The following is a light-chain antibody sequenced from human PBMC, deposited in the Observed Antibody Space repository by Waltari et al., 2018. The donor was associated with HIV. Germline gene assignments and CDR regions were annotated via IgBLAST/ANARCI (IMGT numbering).Light chain of an antibody. CDR2: DVT. J-gene: IGLJ1*01. Sequence: QSALTQPASVSGSPGQSITISCTGTGNDVGGYNFVSWYQQHPGQAPRLIIYDVTKRPSGISDRFSGSKSGNTASLTISGLQAGDEADYYCSSYASITTYIFGTGTMVTVL. CDR1: GNDVGGYNF. V-gene: IGLV2-14*03. CDR3: SSYASITTYI.